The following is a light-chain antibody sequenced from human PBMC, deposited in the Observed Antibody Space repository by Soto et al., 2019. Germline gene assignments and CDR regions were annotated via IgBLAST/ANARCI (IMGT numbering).Light chain of an antibody. CDR1: QSVPRRY. CDR2: ATS. Sequence: EIVCTQSPVTLALARVERGAHSFRASQSVPRRYFAWHQQKPGQAPRLLINATSSRAAGIPGRFGGGGSRADFTLISSLQEPEDVAVFYCQQHGSSMTFGQGTRLDIK. J-gene: IGKJ5*01. V-gene: IGKV3-20*01. CDR3: QQHGSSMT.